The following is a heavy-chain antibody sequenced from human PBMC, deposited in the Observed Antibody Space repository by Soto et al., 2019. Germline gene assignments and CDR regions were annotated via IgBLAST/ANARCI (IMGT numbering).Heavy chain of an antibody. V-gene: IGHV3-23*01. Sequence: EVQLLESGGGLVQPGGSLRLSCVTSGFTFSSYAMSWVRQAPGKGLEWVSAISGSGGSTYYADSVKGRFTISRDNSKNTLYLQMNSLGAEDAAVYYCSKGIAVAGTLTNDYWGQGTLVTVSS. D-gene: IGHD6-19*01. J-gene: IGHJ4*02. CDR1: GFTFSSYA. CDR3: SKGIAVAGTLTNDY. CDR2: ISGSGGST.